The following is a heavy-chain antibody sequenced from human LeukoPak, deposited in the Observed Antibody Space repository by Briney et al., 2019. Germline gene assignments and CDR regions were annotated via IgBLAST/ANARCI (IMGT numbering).Heavy chain of an antibody. D-gene: IGHD6-13*01. CDR1: GFTFSSYG. Sequence: GGSLRLSCAASGFTFSSYGMHWVRQAPGKGLEWVAFIRYDGINKYYADSVKGRFTISRDNSRNTLYLQMNSLRAEDTAVYYCVAYSSNWYSIDYWGQGTLVTVSS. V-gene: IGHV3-30*02. J-gene: IGHJ4*02. CDR3: VAYSSNWYSIDY. CDR2: IRYDGINK.